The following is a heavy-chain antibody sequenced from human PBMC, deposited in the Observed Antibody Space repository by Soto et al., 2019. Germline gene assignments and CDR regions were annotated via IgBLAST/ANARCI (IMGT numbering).Heavy chain of an antibody. CDR1: GLTFSSNW. CDR2: ISSDGTST. J-gene: IGHJ4*02. Sequence: GGSLSLSCAASGLTFSSNWMHWVRQAPGKGLVWVSRISSDGTSTNYADSVKGRFTISRDNAKSTLYLQMNSLRAEDTAVYYCFRGSGGYWGQGTLVTVSS. D-gene: IGHD3-10*01. V-gene: IGHV3-74*01. CDR3: FRGSGGY.